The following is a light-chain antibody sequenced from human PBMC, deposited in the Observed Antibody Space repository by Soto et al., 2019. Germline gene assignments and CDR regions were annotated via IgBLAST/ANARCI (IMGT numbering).Light chain of an antibody. CDR3: LKYKNWTPPSYT. J-gene: IGKJ2*01. Sequence: EVVMTQSPDTLSVSPGEKATLSCRASHSVSRNLAWYQQKPGQAPRLIIFGASSRATGVPARFSGSRSGTEFTLTISSLQSEDIEVYASLKYKNWTPPSYTFGQGTKLEI. CDR1: HSVSRN. V-gene: IGKV3-15*01. CDR2: GAS.